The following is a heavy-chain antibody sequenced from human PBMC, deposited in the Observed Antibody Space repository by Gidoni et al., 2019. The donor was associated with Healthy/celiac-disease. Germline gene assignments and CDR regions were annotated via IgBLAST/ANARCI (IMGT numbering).Heavy chain of an antibody. D-gene: IGHD2-2*01. Sequence: EVQLLESGGGLVQPGGSLRLSCAASGFTFRSYAMSCVRQAPGKGREWVSAISGSGGSTYYADSVKGRFTISRDNSKNTLYLQMTSLRAEDTAVYYCAKEVVVVPAAPKNWFDPWGQGTLVTVSS. J-gene: IGHJ5*02. CDR1: GFTFRSYA. V-gene: IGHV3-23*01. CDR3: AKEVVVVPAAPKNWFDP. CDR2: ISGSGGST.